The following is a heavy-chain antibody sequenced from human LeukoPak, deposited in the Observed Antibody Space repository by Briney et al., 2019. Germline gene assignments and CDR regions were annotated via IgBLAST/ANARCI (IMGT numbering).Heavy chain of an antibody. CDR1: GFTLSSSW. CDR3: ARARRPKWERDGYTSKESAFDI. J-gene: IGHJ3*02. V-gene: IGHV3-7*01. CDR2: IKQDGSEK. D-gene: IGHD5-24*01. Sequence: GGSLRLSCTASGFTLSSSWMSWVRQPPGKGLEWVANIKQDGSEKYYVDSVKGRFTISNDNAKKSLYLQMNSLRAEDTAVYYCARARRPKWERDGYTSKESAFDIWGQGTMVTVS.